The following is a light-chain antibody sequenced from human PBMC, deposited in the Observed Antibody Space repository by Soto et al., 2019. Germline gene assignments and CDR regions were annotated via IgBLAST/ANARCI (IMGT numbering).Light chain of an antibody. CDR1: QSMGSN. J-gene: IGKJ1*01. V-gene: IGKV3-15*01. CDR2: GAS. Sequence: EIVMTQSPATLSMSPAELATLSCRASQSMGSNVAWYQQKPGQAPRLLIYGASTRAAGIPARFSGSGSGTEFTLTITSLESEDFAVYYCQHVHNWPRTFGQGSKVDVK. CDR3: QHVHNWPRT.